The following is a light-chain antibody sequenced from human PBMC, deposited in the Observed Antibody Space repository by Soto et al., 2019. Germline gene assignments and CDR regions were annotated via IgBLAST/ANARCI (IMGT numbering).Light chain of an antibody. V-gene: IGKV3-20*01. CDR2: GAS. Sequence: EVVLTQSLGTLSLSPGERATLSCRASQSVDSSTLAWYQQKPGQAPRLLISGASKRATGTPDRVSGRGSGADFTLTISRLEPEDFAVYYCQHFDDSLTFGGRTKVEIK. CDR1: QSVDSST. J-gene: IGKJ4*01. CDR3: QHFDDSLT.